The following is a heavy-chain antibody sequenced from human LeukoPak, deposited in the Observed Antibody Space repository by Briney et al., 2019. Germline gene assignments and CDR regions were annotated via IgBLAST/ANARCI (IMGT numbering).Heavy chain of an antibody. CDR2: IYPGDSDT. Sequence: GEFLKISCKGSGYSFTSYWTGWVRQMPGKGLEWMGIIYPGDSDTRYSPSFQGQVTISADKSISTAYLQWSSLKASDTAMYYCARSKTPSSPSYYYYYGMDVWGQGTTVTVSS. V-gene: IGHV5-51*01. J-gene: IGHJ6*02. CDR3: ARSKTPSSPSYYYYYGMDV. CDR1: GYSFTSYW.